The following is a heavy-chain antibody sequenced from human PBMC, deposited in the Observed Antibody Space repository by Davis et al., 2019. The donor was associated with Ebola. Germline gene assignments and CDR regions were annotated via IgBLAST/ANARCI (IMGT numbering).Heavy chain of an antibody. Sequence: RESLKISCTASGYSFTSYWIVWVRQMPGKGLECMGIIFPGDSDTRYSPSFQGQVTISADKSISTAYLQWSSLKASDTAMYYCARGTDGYNPGGYFDSWGQGTLVTVSS. CDR3: ARGTDGYNPGGYFDS. CDR2: IFPGDSDT. D-gene: IGHD5-24*01. J-gene: IGHJ4*02. V-gene: IGHV5-51*01. CDR1: GYSFTSYW.